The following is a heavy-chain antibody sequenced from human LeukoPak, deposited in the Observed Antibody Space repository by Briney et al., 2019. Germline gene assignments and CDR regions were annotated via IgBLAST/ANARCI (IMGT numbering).Heavy chain of an antibody. V-gene: IGHV1-46*01. CDR1: GYTFTTYY. CDR2: INPKGDST. D-gene: IGHD3-9*01. J-gene: IGHJ4*02. CDR3: ARALKYYDILTGYPYYFDY. Sequence: GASVNVSCNASGYTFTTYYMHWVRQAPGQGLEGMGIINPKGDSTTYAQKFQGKVTMTRDTSTSTVYMELSRLRSEDTAVYYCARALKYYDILTGYPYYFDYWGQGTLVTVFS.